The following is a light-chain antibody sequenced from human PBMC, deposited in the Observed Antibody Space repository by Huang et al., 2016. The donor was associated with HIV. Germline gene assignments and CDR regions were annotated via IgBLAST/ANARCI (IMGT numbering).Light chain of an antibody. Sequence: EIVLTQSPATLSLSPGERATLSCRASQSVSSYLAWYQQKTGQAPRLFIYDASNRATGIPARFSGSGSGTDFTLTISSLEPEDFAVYYCQQRSNWPPYTFGQGTKLEIK. J-gene: IGKJ2*01. V-gene: IGKV3-11*01. CDR1: QSVSSY. CDR3: QQRSNWPPYT. CDR2: DAS.